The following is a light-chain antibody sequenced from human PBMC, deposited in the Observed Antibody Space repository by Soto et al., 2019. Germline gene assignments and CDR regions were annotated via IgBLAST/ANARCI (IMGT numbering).Light chain of an antibody. Sequence: QSVLTQPPSASGTPGQRVTISRAGSSSNIGRNTVNWYHQLPGAAPKLLIYNNYQRPSGVPDRFSGSKSGTSASLAISGLQSEDEADYYCAAWDESLNGHVVFGGGTKLTVL. CDR3: AAWDESLNGHVV. CDR2: NNY. J-gene: IGLJ2*01. CDR1: SSNIGRNT. V-gene: IGLV1-44*01.